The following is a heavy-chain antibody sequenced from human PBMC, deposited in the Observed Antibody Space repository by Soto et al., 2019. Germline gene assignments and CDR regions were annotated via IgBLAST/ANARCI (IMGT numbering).Heavy chain of an antibody. CDR3: ARAGGWSYKNWFDP. CDR1: GYTFTGYY. V-gene: IGHV1-2*02. J-gene: IGHJ5*02. D-gene: IGHD6-19*01. CDR2: INPNSGGT. Sequence: GASVKFSCKASGYTFTGYYMHWVRQAPGQGLEWMGWINPNSGGTNYAQKFQGRVTMTRDTSISTAYMELSRLRSDDTAVYYCARAGGWSYKNWFDPWGQGTLVTVPQ.